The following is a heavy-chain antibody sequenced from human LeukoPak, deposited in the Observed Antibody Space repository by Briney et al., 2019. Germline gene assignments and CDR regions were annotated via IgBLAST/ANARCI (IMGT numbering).Heavy chain of an antibody. D-gene: IGHD6-13*01. CDR1: GGSISSSSYY. J-gene: IGHJ6*03. CDR2: IYYSGSS. V-gene: IGHV4-39*01. CDR3: ARPYSSQYYYYYMDV. Sequence: PSETLSLTCTVSGGSISSSSYYWGWIRQPPGKGLVWIGSIYYSGSSYYNPSIKRRVTISVDTSKNQFSLKHSPMTDEDTAVYFCARPYSSQYYYYYMDVWVKGTTVTVSS.